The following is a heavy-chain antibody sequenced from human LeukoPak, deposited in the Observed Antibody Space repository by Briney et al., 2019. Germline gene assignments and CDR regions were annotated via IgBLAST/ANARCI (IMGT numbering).Heavy chain of an antibody. D-gene: IGHD2-2*01. V-gene: IGHV1-2*02. J-gene: IGHJ4*02. CDR3: ARESGIGQLLGSPDY. CDR1: GYTFTGYY. CDR2: INPNSGGT. Sequence: WASVKVSCKASGYTFTGYYMHWVRQAPGQGLEWMGWINPNSGGTNYAQRFQGRVTMTRDTSISTAYMELSRLRSDDTAVYYCARESGIGQLLGSPDYWGQGTLVTVSS.